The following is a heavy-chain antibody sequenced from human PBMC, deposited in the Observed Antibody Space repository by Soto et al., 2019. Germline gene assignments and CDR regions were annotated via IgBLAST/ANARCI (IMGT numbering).Heavy chain of an antibody. J-gene: IGHJ6*02. D-gene: IGHD5-12*01. CDR2: ISAYNGKT. Sequence: QVQLVQSGGEVKKPGASVKLSCTASGYTFTSYGISWVRQAPGHGLEWMGWISAYNGKTNYAPHVLGRVTMTTDTSTRTAYMELRSLRSDDTAVYYCARGGDVNYYHGMDVWGQGTTVTVSS. V-gene: IGHV1-18*01. CDR3: ARGGDVNYYHGMDV. CDR1: GYTFTSYG.